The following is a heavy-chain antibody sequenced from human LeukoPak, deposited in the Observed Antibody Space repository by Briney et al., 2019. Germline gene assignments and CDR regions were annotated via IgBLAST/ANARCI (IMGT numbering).Heavy chain of an antibody. CDR1: GYTFTTYG. CDR3: ARGEVSASLYYFDF. CDR2: VSGYTGNT. J-gene: IGHJ4*02. Sequence: ASVKVSCKTSGYTFTTYGVSWFRQAPGQGLEWMGWVSGYTGNTNYAERFQGRVTMTTDTSTTTVYMELTSLRSDDTAVYYCARGEVSASLYYFDFWGQGTLVTVS. V-gene: IGHV1-18*01. D-gene: IGHD2-2*01.